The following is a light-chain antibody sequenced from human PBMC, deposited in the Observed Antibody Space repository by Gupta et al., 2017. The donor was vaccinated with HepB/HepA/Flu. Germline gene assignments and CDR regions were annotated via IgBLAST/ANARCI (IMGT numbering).Light chain of an antibody. CDR2: DVT. Sequence: SALTQPASVSGSPGRSCTISCTGTSSDVGGYNYVSWYQHHPDKAHKVIIFDVTNRPSGVANRFSGSKSGNTASLTISGLQAEDGADYYCNSYTSSGTVIFGGGTKLTVL. CDR3: NSYTSSGTVI. V-gene: IGLV2-14*03. CDR1: SSDVGGYNY. J-gene: IGLJ2*01.